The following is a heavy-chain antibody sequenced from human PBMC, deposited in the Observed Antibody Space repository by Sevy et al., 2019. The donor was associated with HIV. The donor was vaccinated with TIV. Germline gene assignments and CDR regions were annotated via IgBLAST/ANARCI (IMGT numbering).Heavy chain of an antibody. CDR3: ARVLHFDAFDI. J-gene: IGHJ3*02. D-gene: IGHD4-4*01. V-gene: IGHV3-23*01. CDR1: GFTFSSYA. CDR2: ISGSGGST. Sequence: GGSLRLSCAASGFTFSSYAMSWVRLAPAKGLQWVSSISGSGGSTHYADSVKGRFTISRDNSKNTLYLQMNSLRAEDTAVYYCARVLHFDAFDIWGQGTMVTVSS.